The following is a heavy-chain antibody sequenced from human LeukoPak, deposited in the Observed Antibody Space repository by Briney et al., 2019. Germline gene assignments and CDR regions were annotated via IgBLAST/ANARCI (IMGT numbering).Heavy chain of an antibody. CDR1: GFTFSSYG. J-gene: IGHJ3*02. D-gene: IGHD6-13*01. Sequence: PGGSLRLSCAASGFTFSSYGMHWVRQAPGKGLEWVAVIWYDGSNKYYADSVKGRFTISRDNSKNTLYLQMNSLRAEDTAVYYCAREQRGDIAAAGQFDAFDIWGQGTMVTVSS. CDR3: AREQRGDIAAAGQFDAFDI. V-gene: IGHV3-33*01. CDR2: IWYDGSNK.